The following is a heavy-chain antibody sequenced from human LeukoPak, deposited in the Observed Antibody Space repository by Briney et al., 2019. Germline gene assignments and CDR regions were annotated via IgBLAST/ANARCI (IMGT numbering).Heavy chain of an antibody. D-gene: IGHD6-19*01. J-gene: IGHJ4*02. CDR1: GGSISSGTY. CDR3: ARGVGVTGTFDY. CDR2: VSYTGNT. Sequence: SETLSLTCTVSGGSISSGTYWGWIRPPPGKGLEWIGSVSYTGNTYYNPSLKSRVTISIDTSKNQFSLNLSSVTAADTAVYYCARGVGVTGTFDYWGQGTLVTVSS. V-gene: IGHV4-39*01.